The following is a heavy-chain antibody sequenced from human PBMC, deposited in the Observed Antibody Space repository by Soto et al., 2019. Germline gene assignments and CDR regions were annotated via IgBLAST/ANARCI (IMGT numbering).Heavy chain of an antibody. J-gene: IGHJ4*02. Sequence: ASVKVSCKASGYTFTSYYMHWVRQAPGQGLEWMGWINPNSGGTNYAQKFQGRVTMTRDTSISTAYMELRRLRSDDTAVYYCARTRIAYSSGWYPDYWGQGTLVTVSS. V-gene: IGHV1-2*02. CDR1: GYTFTSYY. CDR3: ARTRIAYSSGWYPDY. CDR2: INPNSGGT. D-gene: IGHD6-19*01.